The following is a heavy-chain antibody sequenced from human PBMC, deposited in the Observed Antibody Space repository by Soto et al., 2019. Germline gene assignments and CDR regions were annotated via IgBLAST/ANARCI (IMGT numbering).Heavy chain of an antibody. D-gene: IGHD6-19*01. Sequence: SETLSLTCTVSGGSISSSSYYWGWIRQPPGKGLEWIGSIYYSGSTYYNPSLKSRVTISVDTSKNQFSLKLSSVTAADTAVYYCARHSFGRQGSSGWYLPKDYWGQGTLVTVSS. CDR2: IYYSGST. V-gene: IGHV4-39*01. CDR1: GGSISSSSYY. CDR3: ARHSFGRQGSSGWYLPKDY. J-gene: IGHJ4*02.